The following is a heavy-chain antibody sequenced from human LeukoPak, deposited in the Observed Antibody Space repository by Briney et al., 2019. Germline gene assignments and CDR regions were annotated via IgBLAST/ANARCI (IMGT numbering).Heavy chain of an antibody. CDR3: ASSDFDP. V-gene: IGHV1-2*02. CDR1: GYTFSDYY. Sequence: ASVKVSCKTSGYTFSDYYIHWIRQAPGQGLEWVGWINPNSGDTNYAQKFQGRVTMTRDTSISTAYMELSRLRSDDTAVYYCASSDFDPWGQGTLVTVSS. J-gene: IGHJ5*02. CDR2: INPNSGDT.